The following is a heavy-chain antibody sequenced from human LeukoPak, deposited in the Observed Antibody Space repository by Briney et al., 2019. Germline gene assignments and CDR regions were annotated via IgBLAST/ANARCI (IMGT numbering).Heavy chain of an antibody. CDR2: INTNTGNS. J-gene: IGHJ4*02. CDR1: GYTFTSYA. V-gene: IGHV7-4-1*02. CDR3: AREMYYDILTGYYRIPFDY. D-gene: IGHD3-9*01. Sequence: ASVKVSCKASGYTFTSYAMNWVRQAPGQGLEWMGWINTNTGNSTYAQGFTGRFVFSLDTSVSTAYLQISSLKAEDTAVYYCAREMYYDILTGYYRIPFDYWGQGTLVTVSS.